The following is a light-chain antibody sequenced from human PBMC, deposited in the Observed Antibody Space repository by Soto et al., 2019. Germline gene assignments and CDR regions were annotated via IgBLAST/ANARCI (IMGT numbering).Light chain of an antibody. CDR3: QQRSNWRT. Sequence: EIVLTQSPATLSLSPGERANLSCRASQSVSSYLAWYQQKPGQPPRLLIYDASNRATGIPARFSGSGSGTDFTLTISSLEPEDFAVYYCQQRSNWRTFGQGTRLEIK. V-gene: IGKV3-11*01. CDR2: DAS. J-gene: IGKJ5*01. CDR1: QSVSSY.